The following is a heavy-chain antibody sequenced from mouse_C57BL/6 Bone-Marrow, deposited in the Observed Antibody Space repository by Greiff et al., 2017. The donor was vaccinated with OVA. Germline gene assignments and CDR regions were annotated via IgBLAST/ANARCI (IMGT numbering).Heavy chain of an antibody. J-gene: IGHJ2*01. Sequence: VQLQQPGAELVMPGASVKLSCKASGYTFTSYWMHWVKQRPGQGLEWIGEIDPSDSYTHYNQKFKGKSTLTVDKSSSTAYMQLSSLTSEDSEVYDCASTTVPGYFDYWGQGTTLTVSS. CDR2: IDPSDSYT. V-gene: IGHV1-69*01. CDR3: ASTTVPGYFDY. D-gene: IGHD1-1*01. CDR1: GYTFTSYW.